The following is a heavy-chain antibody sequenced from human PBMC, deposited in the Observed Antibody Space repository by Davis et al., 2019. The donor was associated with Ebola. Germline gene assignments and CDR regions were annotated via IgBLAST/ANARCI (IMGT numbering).Heavy chain of an antibody. Sequence: GGSLRLSCTASGFTFGDYAMNWVRQAPGKGLEWVSSISCSSSYIYYADSVKGRFTISRDNAKNSLYLQMNSLRAEDTAVYYCASLYDFWSGRYDYWGQGTLVTVSS. CDR3: ASLYDFWSGRYDY. CDR2: ISCSSSYI. D-gene: IGHD3-3*01. CDR1: GFTFGDYA. V-gene: IGHV3-21*01. J-gene: IGHJ4*02.